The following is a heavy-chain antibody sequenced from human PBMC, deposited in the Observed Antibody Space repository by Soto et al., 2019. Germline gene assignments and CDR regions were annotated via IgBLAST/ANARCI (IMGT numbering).Heavy chain of an antibody. J-gene: IGHJ5*02. CDR1: GFSLTTPGAG. V-gene: IGHV2-5*01. D-gene: IGHD4-17*01. CDR2: IYWNDDN. CDR3: AHRGYGDYPRDNWFDP. Sequence: QITLKESGPTLVKPTQTLTLTCTFSGFSLTTPGAGVGWIRQPPGKALEWLALIYWNDDNRYSPSLKSRLTITKDTSKNQVVLIMINMDPVDTATYYCAHRGYGDYPRDNWFDPWGQGVPVIVSS.